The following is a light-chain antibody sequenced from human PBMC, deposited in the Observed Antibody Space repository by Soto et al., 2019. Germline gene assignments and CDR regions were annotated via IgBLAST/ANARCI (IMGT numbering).Light chain of an antibody. Sequence: QSALTQPASVSGSPGQSMTMSCTGTSSDVGGYDYVSWYQQHPGEVPKLIIFEVSSRPAWISNRFSASKSGNTASLTISGLQAEDEADYYCSSYTTSSSYVFGTGTKLTVL. CDR2: EVS. CDR3: SSYTTSSSYV. V-gene: IGLV2-14*01. J-gene: IGLJ1*01. CDR1: SSDVGGYDY.